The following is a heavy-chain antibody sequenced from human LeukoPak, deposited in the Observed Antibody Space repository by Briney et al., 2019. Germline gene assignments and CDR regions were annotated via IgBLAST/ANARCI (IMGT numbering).Heavy chain of an antibody. CDR2: INPNSGNA. D-gene: IGHD1-26*01. Sequence: ASVKVSCKASGYTFSDDDINWVRQATGQGLEWMGWINPNSGNAGYAQKFQGRVTMTRNTSISTAYMELSSLRSEDTAVNYCARALAWGGSSYSYYYMDVWDKGTTVTVSS. J-gene: IGHJ6*03. V-gene: IGHV1-8*01. CDR3: ARALAWGGSSYSYYYMDV. CDR1: GYTFSDDD.